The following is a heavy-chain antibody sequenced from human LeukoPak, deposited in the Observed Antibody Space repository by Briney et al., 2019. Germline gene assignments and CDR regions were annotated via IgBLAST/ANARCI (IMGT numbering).Heavy chain of an antibody. D-gene: IGHD6-19*01. Sequence: SSETLSLTCTVSGDSISSCTYYWVWIRQPPGKGLEWIGSIYYSGSTYYNPSLKSRVTISVDTSKSQFSLKLSSVTAADTAVYYCAGKAGRMGFDYWGQGTLVTVSS. V-gene: IGHV4-39*01. CDR2: IYYSGST. CDR1: GDSISSCTYY. CDR3: AGKAGRMGFDY. J-gene: IGHJ4*02.